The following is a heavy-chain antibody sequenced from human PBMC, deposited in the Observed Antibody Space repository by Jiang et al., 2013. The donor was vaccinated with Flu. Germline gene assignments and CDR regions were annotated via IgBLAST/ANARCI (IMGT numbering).Heavy chain of an antibody. J-gene: IGHJ4*02. V-gene: IGHV3-7*03. Sequence: EWVANIKQDGSEKYYVDSVKGRFTISRDNAKNSLYLQMNSLRAEDTAVYYCAREPPSLNLDYWGQGTLVTVSS. CDR2: IKQDGSEK. CDR3: AREPPSLNLDY.